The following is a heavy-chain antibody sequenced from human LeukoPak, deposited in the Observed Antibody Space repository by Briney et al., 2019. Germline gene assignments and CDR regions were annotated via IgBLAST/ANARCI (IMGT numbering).Heavy chain of an antibody. CDR2: ISSSSYI. Sequence: GGSLRLSCAASGFTFSSYSMNWVRQPPGKGLEWVSSISSSSYIYYADSVKGRFTISRDNAKNSLYLQMNSLRAEDTAVYYCARSVWPHWGQGTLVTVSS. V-gene: IGHV3-21*01. CDR1: GFTFSSYS. D-gene: IGHD2-8*01. CDR3: ARSVWPH. J-gene: IGHJ4*02.